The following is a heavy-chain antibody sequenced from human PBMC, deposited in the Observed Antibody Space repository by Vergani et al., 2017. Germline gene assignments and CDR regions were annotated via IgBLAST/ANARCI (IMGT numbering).Heavy chain of an antibody. CDR3: ARGTGPFKDYYDSSGYSDY. Sequence: QVQLVQSGAEVKKPGASVKVSCKAAGYTFTSYGISWVRQAPGQGLEWMGWISAYNGNTNYAQKLQGRVTMTTDTSTSTAYMELRSLRSDDTAVYYCARGTGPFKDYYDSSGYSDYWGQGTLVTVSS. J-gene: IGHJ4*02. CDR1: GYTFTSYG. CDR2: ISAYNGNT. D-gene: IGHD3-22*01. V-gene: IGHV1-18*01.